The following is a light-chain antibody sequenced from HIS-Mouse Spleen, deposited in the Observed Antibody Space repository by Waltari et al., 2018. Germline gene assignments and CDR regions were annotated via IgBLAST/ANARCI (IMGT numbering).Light chain of an antibody. V-gene: IGKV1-9*01. CDR3: QQLNSYPPT. J-gene: IGKJ1*01. CDR2: AAT. CDR1: AGSSSG. Sequence: DIQLTQSPSFLSASVGDRATTTCRASAGSSSGLAWYQHKRGQAPKLLIYAATTLQSGVPSRFRGSGSGTDFTLTIRSLHPGDFATYCCQQLNSYPPTFGPGTKVEIK.